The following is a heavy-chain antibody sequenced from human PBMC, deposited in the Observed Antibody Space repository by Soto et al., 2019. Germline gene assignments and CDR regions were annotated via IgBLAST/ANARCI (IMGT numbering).Heavy chain of an antibody. CDR3: ARVLAAGFYFDY. CDR2: ISSSSSYT. D-gene: IGHD6-13*01. CDR1: GFTFSDYY. V-gene: IGHV3-11*06. J-gene: IGHJ4*02. Sequence: QVQLVESGGGLVKPGGSLRLSCAASGFTFSDYYMSWIRQAPGKGLEWVSYISSSSSYTNYVDSVKGRFTISRDNAKNSLYLQMNSLRAEDTAVYYCARVLAAGFYFDYWGQGTLVTVSS.